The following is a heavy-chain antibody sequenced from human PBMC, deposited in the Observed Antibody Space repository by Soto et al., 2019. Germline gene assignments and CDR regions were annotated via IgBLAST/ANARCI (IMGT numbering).Heavy chain of an antibody. J-gene: IGHJ4*02. Sequence: GGSLRLSCAASGFTFSSYAMHWVRQAPGKGLEWVAVISYDGSNKYYADSVKGRFTISRDNSKNTLYLQMNSLRAEDTAVYYCARAPFEDDSSGYYFDYWGQGTLVTVSS. CDR3: ARAPFEDDSSGYYFDY. D-gene: IGHD3-22*01. CDR1: GFTFSSYA. V-gene: IGHV3-30-3*01. CDR2: ISYDGSNK.